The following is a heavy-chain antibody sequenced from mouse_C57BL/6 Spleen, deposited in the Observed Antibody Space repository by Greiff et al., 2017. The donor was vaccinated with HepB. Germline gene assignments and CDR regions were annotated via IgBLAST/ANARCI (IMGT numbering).Heavy chain of an antibody. Sequence: VKLQQPGAELVRPGTSVKLSCKASGYTFTSYWMHWVKQRPGQGLEWIGVIDPSDSYTNYNQKFKGKATLTVDTSSSTAYMQLSSLTSEDSAVYYCAHYASYAMDYWGQGTSVTVSS. CDR3: AHYASYAMDY. V-gene: IGHV1-59*01. CDR1: GYTFTSYW. J-gene: IGHJ4*01. D-gene: IGHD1-1*01. CDR2: IDPSDSYT.